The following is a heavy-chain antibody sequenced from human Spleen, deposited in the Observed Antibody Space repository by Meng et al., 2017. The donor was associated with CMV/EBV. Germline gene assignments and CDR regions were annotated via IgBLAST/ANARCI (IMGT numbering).Heavy chain of an antibody. CDR2: IYYTGIT. CDR1: GGSVSSASHY. J-gene: IGHJ6*02. Sequence: SETLSLTCSVSGGSVSSASHYWSWIRQPPGKGLEWIGYIYYTGITNYNPSLESRVTLSVDTSKNQFSLKLRSVTAADTAVYYCARGHSNSGSFVGYYAMDVWGQGATVTVSS. V-gene: IGHV4-61*01. D-gene: IGHD1-26*01. CDR3: ARGHSNSGSFVGYYAMDV.